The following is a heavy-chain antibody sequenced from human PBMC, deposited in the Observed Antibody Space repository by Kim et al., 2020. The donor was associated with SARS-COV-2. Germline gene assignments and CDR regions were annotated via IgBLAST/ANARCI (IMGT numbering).Heavy chain of an antibody. V-gene: IGHV4-59*13. CDR1: GGSISSYY. Sequence: SETLSLTCTVSGGSISSYYWSWIRQPPGKGLEWIGYIYYSGSTNYNPSLKSRVTISVDTSKNQFSLKLSSVTAADTAVYYCARLRSLWFGEMGWFDPWGQGTLVTVSS. CDR3: ARLRSLWFGEMGWFDP. J-gene: IGHJ5*02. CDR2: IYYSGST. D-gene: IGHD3-10*01.